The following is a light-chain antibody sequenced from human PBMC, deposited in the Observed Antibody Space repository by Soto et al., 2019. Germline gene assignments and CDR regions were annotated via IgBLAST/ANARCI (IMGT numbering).Light chain of an antibody. CDR1: QSVSSN. V-gene: IGKV3-15*01. CDR3: QQYNNWPPIT. Sequence: EIVMTQSPATLSVSPGERATLSCRASQSVSSNLAWYQQKPGQAPRLLIYGASTRATGIPARFNGSGSGTEFTLSISSLQSEYFAVYYCQQYNNWPPITFGPGTKGDIK. CDR2: GAS. J-gene: IGKJ3*01.